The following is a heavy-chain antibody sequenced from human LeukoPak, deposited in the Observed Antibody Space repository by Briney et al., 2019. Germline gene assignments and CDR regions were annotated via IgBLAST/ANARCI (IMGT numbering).Heavy chain of an antibody. V-gene: IGHV1-2*02. Sequence: ASVKVSCKASGYTFTGYYMHWVRHAPGQGLEWMGWINPNSGGTNYAQNVQGRVTMTRDKSMSTAYLELSRLRADDTAVYYCARDNGHCDYEYWGQGTLVTVSS. CDR1: GYTFTGYY. CDR3: ARDNGHCDYEY. CDR2: INPNSGGT. J-gene: IGHJ4*02. D-gene: IGHD2-21*02.